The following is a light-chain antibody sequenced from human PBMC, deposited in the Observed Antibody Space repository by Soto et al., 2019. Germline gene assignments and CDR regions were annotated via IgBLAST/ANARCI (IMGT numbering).Light chain of an antibody. V-gene: IGLV3-1*01. CDR3: QAWDSSNWV. CDR1: KLGDKY. J-gene: IGLJ3*02. CDR2: QDS. Sequence: SYELTQPPSVSVSPGQTASITCSGDKLGDKYACWYQQKPGQSPVLVIYQDSKRPSGIPERFSGSNSGNTATLTISGTQAMGEADYYCQAWDSSNWVFGGGTKLTVL.